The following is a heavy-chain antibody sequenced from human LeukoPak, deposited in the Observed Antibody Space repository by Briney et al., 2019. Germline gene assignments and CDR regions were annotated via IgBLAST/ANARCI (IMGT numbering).Heavy chain of an antibody. CDR3: ATRRNYYDSSGYRY. V-gene: IGHV4-34*01. J-gene: IGHJ4*02. CDR1: GGSFSGYY. D-gene: IGHD3-22*01. Sequence: PSETLSLTCAVYGGSFSGYYWSWIRQPPGKGLEWIGEINHSGSTNYNPSLKSRVTISVDTSKNQFSLKLSSVTAADTAVYYCATRRNYYDSSGYRYWGQGTLVTVSS. CDR2: INHSGST.